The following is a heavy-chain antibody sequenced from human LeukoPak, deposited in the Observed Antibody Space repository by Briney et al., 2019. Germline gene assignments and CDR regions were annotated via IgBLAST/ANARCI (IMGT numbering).Heavy chain of an antibody. CDR3: ARTDYYYGSGSYGGFDFDY. V-gene: IGHV1-18*01. CDR1: GYTFTSYG. D-gene: IGHD3-10*01. Sequence: ASVKVSCKASGYTFTSYGISWVRQAPGQGLEWMGWISAYNGNTNYAQKFQGRVTMTRDTSISTAYMELSRLRSDDTAVYYCARTDYYYGSGSYGGFDFDYWGQGTLVTVSS. CDR2: ISAYNGNT. J-gene: IGHJ4*02.